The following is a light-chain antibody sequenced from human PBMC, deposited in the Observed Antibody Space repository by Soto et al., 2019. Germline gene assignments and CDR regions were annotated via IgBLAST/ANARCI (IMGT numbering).Light chain of an antibody. V-gene: IGLV2-14*01. CDR3: SAYTSNSTLVV. J-gene: IGLJ1*01. CDR2: DVS. Sequence: QSALTQPASVSGSPGQSVTISCTGTSSDVGGYNYVSWYQQHPGKAPKLMIYDVSNRPAGVSNRFSGYKSGNTASLTISGLPAEDEADYCSAYTSNSTLVVFGTGTKVTVL. CDR1: SSDVGGYNY.